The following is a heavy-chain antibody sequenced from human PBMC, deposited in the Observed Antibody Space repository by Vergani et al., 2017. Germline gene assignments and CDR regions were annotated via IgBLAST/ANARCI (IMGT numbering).Heavy chain of an antibody. CDR1: GASINNDFYY. CDR2: IYVSGIT. V-gene: IGHV4-61*02. D-gene: IGHD4-23*01. CDR3: ASDNKQLRPRAFDL. Sequence: QVQLQESGPGLVKPSQTLSLTCTVSGASINNDFYYWHWIRQPAGKGLEWIGRIYVSGITDYNSSLQSRVSMSVDTSKNQFSLTLTSVTAADPAVYYCASDNKQLRPRAFDLWGQGIMVTVSS. J-gene: IGHJ3*01.